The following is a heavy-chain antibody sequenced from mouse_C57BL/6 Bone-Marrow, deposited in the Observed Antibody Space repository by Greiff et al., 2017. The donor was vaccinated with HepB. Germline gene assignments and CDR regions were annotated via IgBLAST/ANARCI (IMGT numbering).Heavy chain of an antibody. CDR2: IDPETGGT. Sequence: VKLQESGAELVRPGASVTLSCKASGYTFTDYEMHWVKQTPVHGLEWIGAIDPETGGTAYNQKFKGKAILTADKSSSTAYMELRSLTSEDSAVYYCTRWDGYGPDYWGRGTTLTVSS. CDR3: TRWDGYGPDY. J-gene: IGHJ2*01. D-gene: IGHD2-2*01. CDR1: GYTFTDYE. V-gene: IGHV1-15*01.